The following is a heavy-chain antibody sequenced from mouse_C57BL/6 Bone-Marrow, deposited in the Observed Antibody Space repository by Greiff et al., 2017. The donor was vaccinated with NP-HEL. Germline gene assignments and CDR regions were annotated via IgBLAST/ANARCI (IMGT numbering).Heavy chain of an antibody. CDR2: IYPRSGNT. V-gene: IGHV1-81*01. Sequence: VQLQQSGAELARPGASVKLSCKASGYTFTSYGISWVKQRTGQGLEWIGEIYPRSGNTYYNEKFKGKATLTADKSSSTAYMELRSLTSEDSAVYFCALYDYDEAYWGQGTLVTVSA. J-gene: IGHJ3*01. CDR1: GYTFTSYG. CDR3: ALYDYDEAY. D-gene: IGHD2-4*01.